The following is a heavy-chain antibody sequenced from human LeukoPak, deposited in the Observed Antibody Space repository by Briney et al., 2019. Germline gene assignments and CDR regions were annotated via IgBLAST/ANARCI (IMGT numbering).Heavy chain of an antibody. CDR3: ARDEGIAVAAYYFDY. CDR2: INPSGGST. CDR1: GYTVTSYY. D-gene: IGHD6-19*01. Sequence: ASVKVSRKASGYTVTSYYMHWVRQAPRQGLEWMGIINPSGGSTSHAQKFQGRVTMTRDTSTSTVYIELSSLISEDTAVYYCARDEGIAVAAYYFDYGGQGTLVTVSS. V-gene: IGHV1-46*01. J-gene: IGHJ4*02.